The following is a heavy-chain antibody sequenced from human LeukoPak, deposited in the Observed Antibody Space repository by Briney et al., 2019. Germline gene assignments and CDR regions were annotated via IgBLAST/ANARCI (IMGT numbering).Heavy chain of an antibody. CDR2: IYHSGTT. V-gene: IGHV4-4*02. D-gene: IGHD3-9*01. Sequence: SGTLSLTCAVSGGSISSSNWWSWVRQPPGKGLEWIGEIYHSGTTNYNPSLKSRVTISVDKSKNQFSLKLSSVTAADTAVYYCARVAGYDILTGYYIHYYYGMDVWGQGTTVTVSS. CDR1: GGSISSSNW. J-gene: IGHJ6*02. CDR3: ARVAGYDILTGYYIHYYYGMDV.